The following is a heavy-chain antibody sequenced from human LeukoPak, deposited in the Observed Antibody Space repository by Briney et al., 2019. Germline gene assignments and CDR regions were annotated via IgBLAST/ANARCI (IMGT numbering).Heavy chain of an antibody. CDR3: ARDRGTWELLPRSWFDP. J-gene: IGHJ5*02. V-gene: IGHV1-18*01. CDR2: ISAYNGNT. Sequence: ASVKVSCKASGYTFTSYGISWVRQAPGQGLEWMGWISAYNGNTNYAQKLQGRVTMTTDTSMSTAYMELRSLRSDDTAVYYCARDRGTWELLPRSWFDPWGQGTLVTVSS. CDR1: GYTFTSYG. D-gene: IGHD1-26*01.